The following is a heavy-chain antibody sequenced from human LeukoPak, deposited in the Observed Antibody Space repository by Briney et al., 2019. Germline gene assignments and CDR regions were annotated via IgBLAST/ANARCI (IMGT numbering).Heavy chain of an antibody. D-gene: IGHD3-10*01. J-gene: IGHJ4*02. CDR1: GFSFSEAW. V-gene: IGHV3-15*04. CDR3: TTYGSGRKFDY. Sequence: GGSLRLSCAASGFSFSEAWMSWVRQIPGKGVEWVGRIESKTDGGTTDYAAPVKGRFTISRDDSTNTLYLQMNSLRSEDTAVYYCTTYGSGRKFDYWGQGILVTVSS. CDR2: IESKTDGGTT.